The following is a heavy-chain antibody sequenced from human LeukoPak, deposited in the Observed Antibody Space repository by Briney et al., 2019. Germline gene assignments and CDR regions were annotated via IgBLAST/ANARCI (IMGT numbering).Heavy chain of an antibody. D-gene: IGHD3-3*01. CDR3: ASNQQTITIFGPQNAFDI. V-gene: IGHV4-31*03. J-gene: IGHJ3*02. Sequence: SETLSLTCTVPGGSISSGGYYWSWIRQHPGKGLEWIGYIYYSGSTYYNPSLKSRVNISIDTSKNQFSLKLSSVTAADTAVYYCASNQQTITIFGPQNAFDIWGQGTMVTVSS. CDR2: IYYSGST. CDR1: GGSISSGGYY.